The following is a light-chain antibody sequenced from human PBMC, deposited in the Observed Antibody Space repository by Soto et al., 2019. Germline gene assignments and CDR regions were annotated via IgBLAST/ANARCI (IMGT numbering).Light chain of an antibody. CDR1: SSDVGGYNY. CDR2: DVS. V-gene: IGLV2-14*03. CDR3: SSYASSSTPYV. J-gene: IGLJ1*01. Sequence: QSALTQPASVSGSPGQSITISCTGTSSDVGGYNYVSWYQQHPGKAPKLMIYDVSNRPSGVSDRFSGSKSGNTASLTVSGLQAEDEADYYCSSYASSSTPYVFGTSTKVTVL.